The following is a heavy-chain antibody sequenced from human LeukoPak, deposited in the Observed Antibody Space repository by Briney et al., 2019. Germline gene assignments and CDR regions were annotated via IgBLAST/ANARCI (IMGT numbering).Heavy chain of an antibody. CDR1: GYTFTSYY. Sequence: ASVKVSCKASGYTFTSYYMHWVRQAPGQGLEWMGIINPSGGSTSYAQKFQGRVTMTRDMSTSTVYMELSRLRSEDTAVYYCARDPRPEGVATIHYYYYYMDVWGKGTTVTVSS. D-gene: IGHD5-12*01. J-gene: IGHJ6*03. CDR2: INPSGGST. V-gene: IGHV1-46*01. CDR3: ARDPRPEGVATIHYYYYYMDV.